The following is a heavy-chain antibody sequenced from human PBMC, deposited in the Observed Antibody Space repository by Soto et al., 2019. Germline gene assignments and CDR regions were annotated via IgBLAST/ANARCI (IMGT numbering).Heavy chain of an antibody. D-gene: IGHD6-13*01. V-gene: IGHV4-31*03. CDR3: VRDWGPFAAAGPDPDY. CDR2: IYYSGST. CDR1: GGTISSGGYY. J-gene: IGHJ4*02. Sequence: SETLSLTCTVSGGTISSGGYYWSWIRQHPGKGLEWIGYIYYSGSTYYNPSLKSRVTISVDTSKNQFSLKLSSVTAADTAVYYCVRDWGPFAAAGPDPDYWGQGTLVTVSS.